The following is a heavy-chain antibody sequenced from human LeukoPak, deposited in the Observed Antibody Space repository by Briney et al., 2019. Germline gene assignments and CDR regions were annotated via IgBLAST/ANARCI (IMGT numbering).Heavy chain of an antibody. CDR2: IYPGDSDT. D-gene: IGHD4-23*01. CDR1: GYTFSSYW. J-gene: IGHJ4*02. CDR3: ARWFYTVGYYFDY. Sequence: RGESLKISCQGSGYTFSSYWIAWVRQMPGKGLEWVGIIYPGDSDTRYSPSFQGQVTISADKSISTAYLQWSSLRASDTAMYYCARWFYTVGYYFDYWGQGTLVTVSS. V-gene: IGHV5-51*01.